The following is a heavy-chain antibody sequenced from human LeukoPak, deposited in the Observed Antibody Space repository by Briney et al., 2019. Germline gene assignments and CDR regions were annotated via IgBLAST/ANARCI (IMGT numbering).Heavy chain of an antibody. CDR3: ARGGGSSWYYYYYGRDV. V-gene: IGHV1-8*01. J-gene: IGHJ6*01. CDR2: MNPNSGNT. Sequence: ASVKVSCKASGYTFSSYDINWVRRATGQGLEWVGWMNPNSGNTGYTQNFQGRVAMTRDSATSTAYMELSSLRSEDTAVYYRARGGGSSWYYYYYGRDVGGQGTTVTVSS. CDR1: GYTFSSYD. D-gene: IGHD6-13*01.